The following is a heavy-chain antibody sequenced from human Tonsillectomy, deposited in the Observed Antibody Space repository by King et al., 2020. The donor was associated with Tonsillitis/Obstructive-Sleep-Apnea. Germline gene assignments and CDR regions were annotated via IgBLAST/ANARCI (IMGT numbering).Heavy chain of an antibody. CDR3: ARGLGECTGGVCYTARYYFDY. D-gene: IGHD2-8*02. CDR2: INHSGST. V-gene: IGHV4-34*01. J-gene: IGHJ4*02. Sequence: VQLQQWGAGLLKPSETLSLTCAVYGGSFSGYYWSWIRPPPGKGLEWIGEINHSGSTNYNPSPKSRVTISVDTSKNQFSLKLSSVTAADTAVYYCARGLGECTGGVCYTARYYFDYWGQGTLVTVSS. CDR1: GGSFSGYY.